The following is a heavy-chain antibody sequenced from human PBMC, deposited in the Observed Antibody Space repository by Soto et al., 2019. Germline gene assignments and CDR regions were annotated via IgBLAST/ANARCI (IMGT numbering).Heavy chain of an antibody. Sequence: TSETLSLTCTVSGGSISSSSYYWGWIRQPPGKGLEWIGSIYYSGSTYYNPSLKSRVTISVDTSKNQFSLKLSSVTAADTAVYYCARAPSKDDFWSGYYLGYSDYWGQGTLVTVSS. CDR2: IYYSGST. CDR1: GGSISSSSYY. D-gene: IGHD3-3*01. V-gene: IGHV4-39*01. J-gene: IGHJ4*02. CDR3: ARAPSKDDFWSGYYLGYSDY.